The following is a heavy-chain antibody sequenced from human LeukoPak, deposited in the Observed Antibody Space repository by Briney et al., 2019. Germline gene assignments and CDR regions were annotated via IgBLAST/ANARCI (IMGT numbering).Heavy chain of an antibody. D-gene: IGHD3-3*01. CDR2: IKSKTDGGTT. Sequence: MAGGSLRLSCAASGFTFSNAWMSWVRQAPGKGLEWVGRIKSKTDGGTTDYAAPVKGRFTISRDDSKNTLYLQMNSLKTEDTAVYYCTTDRKGRTIFGVVITTQYYFDYWGQGTLVTVSS. V-gene: IGHV3-15*01. J-gene: IGHJ4*02. CDR1: GFTFSNAW. CDR3: TTDRKGRTIFGVVITTQYYFDY.